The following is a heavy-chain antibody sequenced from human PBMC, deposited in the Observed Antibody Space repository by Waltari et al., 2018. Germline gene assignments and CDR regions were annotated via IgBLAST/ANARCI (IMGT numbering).Heavy chain of an antibody. CDR2: IYSGVAT. V-gene: IGHV4-39*01. J-gene: IGHJ4*02. D-gene: IGHD2-21*01. Sequence: QLELQESGPGLVKPSETLSLTCIVSGASISISSRDYWGWIRQPPGKGLEWIGGIYSGVATHYNPSLTSRVTLSVDTSKNQFSLRLRSVTAADTAVYYCARYIVGTMVDYWSPGTLVTVSS. CDR1: GASISISSRDY. CDR3: ARYIVGTMVDY.